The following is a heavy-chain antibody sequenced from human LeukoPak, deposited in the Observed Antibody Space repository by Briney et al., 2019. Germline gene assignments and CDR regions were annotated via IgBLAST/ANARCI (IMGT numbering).Heavy chain of an antibody. CDR2: ISSSGSTI. D-gene: IGHD3-10*01. J-gene: IGHJ6*02. CDR1: GFTFSDYY. CDR3: AFPFGESRMDGMDV. Sequence: PGGSLRLSCAASGFTFSDYYMSWIRQAPGKGLEWVSYISSSGSTIYYADSVKGRFTISRDNAKNSLYLQMNSLRAEDTAVYYCAFPFGESRMDGMDVWGQGTTVTVSS. V-gene: IGHV3-11*01.